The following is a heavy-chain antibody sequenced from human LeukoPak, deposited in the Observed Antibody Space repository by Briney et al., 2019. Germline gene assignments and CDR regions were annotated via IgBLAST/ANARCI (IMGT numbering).Heavy chain of an antibody. J-gene: IGHJ3*02. V-gene: IGHV1-2*02. CDR3: ARDEREWLSLILSDDAFDI. CDR1: GYSFSAFY. CDR2: INPNSGGT. Sequence: ASVKVSCRASGYSFSAFYIHWVRQAPGQGLEWMGWINPNSGGTSFAQKFQGRVTLTRDTSISTAYMEVSSLRSDDTAVYYCARDEREWLSLILSDDAFDIRGQGTKVTVSS. D-gene: IGHD3-3*01.